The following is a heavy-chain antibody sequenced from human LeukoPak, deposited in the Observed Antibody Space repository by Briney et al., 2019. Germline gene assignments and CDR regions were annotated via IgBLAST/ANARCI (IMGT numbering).Heavy chain of an antibody. Sequence: GGSLRLSCAASGFTFSSYAMSWVRQAPGKGLEWVSALSGSGGSTYSADSVKGRFTISRDSSKNTLYLQMSSLRAEDTAVYYCAKVAYSSSWYAFDYWGQGTLVTVSS. V-gene: IGHV3-23*01. D-gene: IGHD6-13*01. CDR2: LSGSGGST. CDR1: GFTFSSYA. CDR3: AKVAYSSSWYAFDY. J-gene: IGHJ4*02.